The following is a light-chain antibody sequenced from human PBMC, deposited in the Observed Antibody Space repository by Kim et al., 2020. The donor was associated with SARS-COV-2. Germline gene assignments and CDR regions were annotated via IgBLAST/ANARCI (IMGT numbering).Light chain of an antibody. CDR1: QGISNY. Sequence: DIQMTQSPSAMSASVGDRVTITCRASQGISNYLAWFQQKPGKVPNRLIYGASNLKSGVPSRFSGSGSGTEFTLTISSLQPEDFATYYCLQHDSFPITFGQGTRLEIK. CDR2: GAS. CDR3: LQHDSFPIT. J-gene: IGKJ5*01. V-gene: IGKV1-17*03.